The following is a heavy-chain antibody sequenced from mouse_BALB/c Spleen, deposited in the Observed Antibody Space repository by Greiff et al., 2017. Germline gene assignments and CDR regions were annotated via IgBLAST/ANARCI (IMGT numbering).Heavy chain of an antibody. CDR2: ISYDGSN. CDR3: ARVGGYYAWFAY. CDR1: GYSITSGYY. Sequence: EVQLVESGPGLVKPSQSLSLTCSVTGYSITSGYYWNWIRQFPGNKLEWMGYISYDGSNNYNPSLKNRISITRDTSKNQFFLKLNSVTTEDTATYYCARVGGYYAWFAYWGQGTLVTVSA. V-gene: IGHV3-6*02. D-gene: IGHD2-3*01. J-gene: IGHJ3*01.